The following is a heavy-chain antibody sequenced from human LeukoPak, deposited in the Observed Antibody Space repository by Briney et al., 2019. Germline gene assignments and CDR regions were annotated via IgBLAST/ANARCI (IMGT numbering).Heavy chain of an antibody. CDR2: INPSGGST. CDR3: ATDGYRGFLEWGGWFDP. V-gene: IGHV1-46*01. J-gene: IGHJ5*02. Sequence: GASVKVSCKASGYTFTSYYMHWVRQAPGQGLEWMGIINPSGGSTSYAQKFQGRVTMTRDMSTSTVYMELSSPRSEDTAVYYCATDGYRGFLEWGGWFDPWGQGTLVTVSS. D-gene: IGHD3-3*01. CDR1: GYTFTSYY.